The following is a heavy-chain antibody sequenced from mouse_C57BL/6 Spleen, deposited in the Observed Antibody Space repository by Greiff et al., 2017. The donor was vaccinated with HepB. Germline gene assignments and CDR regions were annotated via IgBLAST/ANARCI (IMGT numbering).Heavy chain of an antibody. CDR3: AIDSSGYVNY. CDR1: GYAFSSSW. CDR2: IYPGDGDT. Sequence: VQRVESGPELVKPGASVKISCKASGYAFSSSWMNWVKQRPGKGLEWIGRIYPGDGDTNYNGKFKGKATLTADKSSSTAYMQLSSLTSEDSAVYFCAIDSSGYVNYWGQGTTLTVSS. D-gene: IGHD3-2*02. V-gene: IGHV1-82*01. J-gene: IGHJ2*01.